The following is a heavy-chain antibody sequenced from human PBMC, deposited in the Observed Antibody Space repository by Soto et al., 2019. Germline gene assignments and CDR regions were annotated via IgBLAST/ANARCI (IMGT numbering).Heavy chain of an antibody. Sequence: QVQLQESGPGLVKPSGTLSLTCAVSGGSISSSNWWSWVRQPPGKGLEWIGEIYHSGSTNYNPSLKGRVTISVDKSKNQFPLKLSSVTAADTAVYYCARLNLYSSGSRQGSVWGQGTLVTVSS. V-gene: IGHV4-4*02. D-gene: IGHD6-19*01. J-gene: IGHJ4*02. CDR1: GGSISSSNW. CDR2: IYHSGST. CDR3: ARLNLYSSGSRQGSV.